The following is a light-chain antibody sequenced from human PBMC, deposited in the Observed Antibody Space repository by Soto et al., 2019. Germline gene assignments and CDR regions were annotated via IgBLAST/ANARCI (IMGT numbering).Light chain of an antibody. Sequence: EIVLTQSPGTLSSSPGERATLSCRASQSVSSRNLAWYRQKPGQAPSLLIYGASNRATGIPDRFSGSGSGTDFTLTISRLEPEDFAVYYCLRYGDSPPAYTFGQGTKLEIK. J-gene: IGKJ2*01. CDR2: GAS. CDR3: LRYGDSPPAYT. CDR1: QSVSSRN. V-gene: IGKV3-20*01.